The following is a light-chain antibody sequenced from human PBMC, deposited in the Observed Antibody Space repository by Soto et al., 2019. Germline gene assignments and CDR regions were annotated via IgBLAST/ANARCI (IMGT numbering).Light chain of an antibody. CDR3: SSYAGSSTFV. CDR1: SGDVGGYNS. Sequence: QSVLTQPPSASGSPGQSVTVSCTGTSGDVGGYNSVSWYQHHPGKAPKLMIYEVNKRPSGVPDRFSGSKSGNTASLTVSGLQAEDEADYYCSSYAGSSTFVFGTGTKVTVL. V-gene: IGLV2-8*01. J-gene: IGLJ1*01. CDR2: EVN.